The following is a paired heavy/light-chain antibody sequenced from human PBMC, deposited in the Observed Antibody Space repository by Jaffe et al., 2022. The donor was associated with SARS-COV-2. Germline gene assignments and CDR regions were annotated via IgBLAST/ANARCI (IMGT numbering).Light chain of an antibody. J-gene: IGKJ4*01. CDR3: QQRSNWPST. CDR2: DAS. V-gene: IGKV3-11*01. CDR1: QSVSRY. Sequence: EIVLTQSPATLSLSPGERATLSCRASQSVSRYLAWYQQKPGQAPRVLIYDASNRATGIPARFSGSGSGTDFTLTISSLEPEDFAVYYCQQRSNWPSTFGGGTKVEIK.
Heavy chain of an antibody. Sequence: QVQLVESGGGVVQPGRSLRLSCSASGFTFRSYGMHWVRQAPGKGLEWVAVISYEGKNKYYADSVKGRFTISRDNSGNTLYLQTNNLRAEDTAVYYCAKEGEEKVSAWCDYWGQGTLVTVSS. CDR1: GFTFRSYG. J-gene: IGHJ4*02. D-gene: IGHD2-8*02. CDR2: ISYEGKNK. V-gene: IGHV3-30*18. CDR3: AKEGEEKVSAWCDY.